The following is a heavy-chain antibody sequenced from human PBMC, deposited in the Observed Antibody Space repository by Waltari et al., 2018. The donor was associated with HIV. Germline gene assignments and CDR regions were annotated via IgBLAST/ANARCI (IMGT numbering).Heavy chain of an antibody. CDR2: SNSEGSST. V-gene: IGHV3-74*01. CDR3: ASLYNYVWGSPPPFDY. CDR1: GFTFSSYC. J-gene: IGHJ4*02. D-gene: IGHD3-16*01. Sequence: EVQLVESGGGFVPPGGSLSLSCAASGFTFSSYCMHWVRQAPGKGLVWVSRSNSEGSSTNYADSVKGRFTISRDNAKNTVYLQMNSLRAEDTALYYCASLYNYVWGSPPPFDYWGQGTLVTVSS.